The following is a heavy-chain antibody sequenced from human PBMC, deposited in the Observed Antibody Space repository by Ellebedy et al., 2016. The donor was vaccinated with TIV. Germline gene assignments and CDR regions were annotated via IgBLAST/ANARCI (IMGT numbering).Heavy chain of an antibody. CDR1: GFTFSSYA. V-gene: IGHV3-23*01. CDR2: ISGGGGST. CDR3: AKDTSVRGGGYTFDY. D-gene: IGHD5-24*01. Sequence: GGSLRLSXAASGFTFSSYAMTWVRQAPGKGLEWVSFISGGGGSTNYADSVQGRFTISRDISKNTLYLQMNSLRAEDTALYYCAKDTSVRGGGYTFDYWGQGTLVTVSS. J-gene: IGHJ4*02.